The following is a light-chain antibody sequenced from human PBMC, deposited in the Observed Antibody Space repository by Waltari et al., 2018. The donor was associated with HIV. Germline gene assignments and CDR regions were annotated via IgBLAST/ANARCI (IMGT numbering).Light chain of an antibody. CDR3: GTWDSSLNSWE. V-gene: IGLV1-51*01. Sequence: QSVLTQPPSVSAAPGQKVTISCSGATFNIGNQYVSWFQQLPGTAPKLLIYDTNKRPSGISDRFSGSKSGTSATLGITGLQTGDKADYYCGTWDSSLNSWEFGGGTKLTVL. CDR1: TFNIGNQY. J-gene: IGLJ3*02. CDR2: DTN.